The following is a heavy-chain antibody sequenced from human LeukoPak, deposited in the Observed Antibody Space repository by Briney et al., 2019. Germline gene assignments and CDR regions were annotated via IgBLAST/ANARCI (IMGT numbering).Heavy chain of an antibody. Sequence: SETLSLTCTVSGGSISSSSYYWGWIRQPPGKGLEWIGSIYYSGSTYYNPSLKSRVTISVDTSKNQFSLKLSSVTAADTAVYYCARGTYYDFWSGFAYYYYMDVWGKGTTVTVSS. J-gene: IGHJ6*03. CDR2: IYYSGST. D-gene: IGHD3-3*01. CDR3: ARGTYYDFWSGFAYYYYMDV. V-gene: IGHV4-39*07. CDR1: GGSISSSSYY.